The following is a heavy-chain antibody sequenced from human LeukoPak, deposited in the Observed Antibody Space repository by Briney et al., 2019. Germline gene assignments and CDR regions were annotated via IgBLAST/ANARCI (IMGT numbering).Heavy chain of an antibody. J-gene: IGHJ3*02. CDR1: GFSFSSYA. CDR3: ARDPDVVVTVTYAFDI. CDR2: IWYDGTNK. V-gene: IGHV3-33*01. Sequence: PGGSLRLSCAASGFSFSSYAIHWLRQAPGKGLEWVAVIWYDGTNKYYADSVKGRFTISRDNSKNTLYLQMNSLRAEDTAVYYCARDPDVVVTVTYAFDIWGQGTMVTVSS. D-gene: IGHD2-21*02.